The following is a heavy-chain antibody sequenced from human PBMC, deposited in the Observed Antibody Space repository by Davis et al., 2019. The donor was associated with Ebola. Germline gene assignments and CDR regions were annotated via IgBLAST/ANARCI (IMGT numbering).Heavy chain of an antibody. CDR3: AKDLGEQLWADLLYYYYGMDV. V-gene: IGHV1-69*13. Sequence: AASVKVSCKAVGDTLTSYAMTWVRQAPGQGLEWMGGIIPVFRTANYAQKFQGRVTITADESTSTAYMELSSLRSEDTAVYYCAKDLGEQLWADLLYYYYGMDVWGQGTTVTVSS. D-gene: IGHD5-18*01. CDR1: GDTLTSYA. J-gene: IGHJ6*02. CDR2: IIPVFRTA.